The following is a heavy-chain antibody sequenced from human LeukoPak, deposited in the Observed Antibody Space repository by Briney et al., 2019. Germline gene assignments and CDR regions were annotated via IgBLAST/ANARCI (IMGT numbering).Heavy chain of an antibody. Sequence: PSETLSLTCSVSGVSISAYYWSWIRQPAGKGLEWIGRIYPGESIYASENTNYNPSLKSRVSMSGDTSKNQVSLKLRSVTAADTAVYYCARAPIYYGSGSYKKGVAFDIWGQGTMVTVSS. CDR3: ARAPIYYGSGSYKKGVAFDI. CDR1: GVSISAYY. V-gene: IGHV4-4*07. D-gene: IGHD3-10*01. CDR2: IYPGESIYASENT. J-gene: IGHJ3*02.